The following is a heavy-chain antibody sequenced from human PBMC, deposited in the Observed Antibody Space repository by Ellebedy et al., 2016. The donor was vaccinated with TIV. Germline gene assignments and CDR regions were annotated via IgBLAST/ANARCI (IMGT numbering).Heavy chain of an antibody. J-gene: IGHJ4*02. V-gene: IGHV5-51*01. CDR2: IYPGDSDT. D-gene: IGHD2-15*01. Sequence: GESLKISCKGSGYSFTSYWIGWVRQMPGKGLEWMGIIYPGDSDTGYSPSFQGQVTISADKSISTAYLQWSSLKASDTAMYYCARRSYCSGGSCYPALDYWGQGTLVTVSS. CDR1: GYSFTSYW. CDR3: ARRSYCSGGSCYPALDY.